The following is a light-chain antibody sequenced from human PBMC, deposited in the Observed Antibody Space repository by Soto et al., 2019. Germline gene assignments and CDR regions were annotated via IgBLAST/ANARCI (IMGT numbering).Light chain of an antibody. CDR1: SSNIGSNY. CDR3: AAWDDSLSGPWV. Sequence: QSVLTQPSSASEPPGQRVTISCSGSSSNIGSNYVYWFQQFPGTAPKLLIYRTDRRPSGVPDRFSGSKSGASASLAISGLRSEDEADYYCAAWDDSLSGPWVFGGGTKLTVL. CDR2: RTD. V-gene: IGLV1-47*01. J-gene: IGLJ3*02.